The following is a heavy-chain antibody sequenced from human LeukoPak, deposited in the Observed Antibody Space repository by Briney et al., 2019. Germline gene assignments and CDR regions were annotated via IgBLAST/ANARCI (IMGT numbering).Heavy chain of an antibody. Sequence: SETLSLTCTVSGGSISSYYWSWIRQPPGKGLEWIAYIYYVGSTNFNPSLKSRVTRSVDTSKNQFSLKLNSVTAADTAVYYCARLAYCGGDCYSAYYYYGLDGWGQGTTVTVSS. D-gene: IGHD2-21*02. CDR3: ARLAYCGGDCYSAYYYYGLDG. CDR1: GGSISSYY. V-gene: IGHV4-59*08. J-gene: IGHJ6*02. CDR2: IYYVGST.